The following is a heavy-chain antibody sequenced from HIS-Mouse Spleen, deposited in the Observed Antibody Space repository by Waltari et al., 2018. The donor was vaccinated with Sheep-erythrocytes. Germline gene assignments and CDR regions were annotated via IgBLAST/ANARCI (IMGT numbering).Heavy chain of an antibody. D-gene: IGHD1-26*01. CDR2: ISSSSSYI. J-gene: IGHJ4*02. CDR1: GFTFSSYS. Sequence: EVQLVESGGGLVKPGGSLRLSCAASGFTFSSYSMNWFRRAPGKGLEWVASISSSSSYIYYADSVKGRFTISRDNAKNSLYLQMNSLRAEDTAVYYCARVASGATFDYWGQGTLVTVSS. V-gene: IGHV3-21*01. CDR3: ARVASGATFDY.